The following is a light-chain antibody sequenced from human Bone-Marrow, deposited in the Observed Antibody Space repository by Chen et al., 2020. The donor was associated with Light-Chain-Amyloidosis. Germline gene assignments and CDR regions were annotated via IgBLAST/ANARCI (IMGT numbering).Light chain of an antibody. CDR2: RDT. CDR3: QSADSSGTYEVI. V-gene: IGLV3-25*03. J-gene: IGLJ2*01. CDR1: DLPKKY. Sequence: SYQLTQPPSVSVSPGQTARNTCSGDDLPKKYAYWYQQKPGQAPVLVINRDTERPSGISERFSGSSSGTTATLTISGVQAEDEADYHCQSADSSGTYEVIFGGGTKLTVL.